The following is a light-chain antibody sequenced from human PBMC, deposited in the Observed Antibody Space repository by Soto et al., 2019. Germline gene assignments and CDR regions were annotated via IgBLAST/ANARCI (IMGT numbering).Light chain of an antibody. Sequence: EIVMTQSPATLSVSPGERATLSCRASQSVITYLAWYQQKPGQAPRLLIYGISTRATGVPDRFSGSGSGTDFTLTISRLEPEDFAVYYCQQYGSSLFTFGPGAKVDIK. V-gene: IGKV3-20*01. J-gene: IGKJ3*01. CDR3: QQYGSSLFT. CDR2: GIS. CDR1: QSVITY.